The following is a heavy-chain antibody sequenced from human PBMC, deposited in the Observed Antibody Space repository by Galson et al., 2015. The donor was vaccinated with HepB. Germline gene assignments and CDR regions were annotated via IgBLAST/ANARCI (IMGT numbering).Heavy chain of an antibody. J-gene: IGHJ5*02. CDR2: IFTKTGNP. CDR3: ARTTTVTTSDVFDP. D-gene: IGHD4-17*01. Sequence: SVKVSCKASGYTFTSYAIDWVRRAPGQGLEWMGSIFTKTGNPAYAQGFTGRFVFSLDTSVSTAYLQISSLKAEDTAVYYCARTTTVTTSDVFDPWGQGTMVTVSS. V-gene: IGHV7-4-1*02. CDR1: GYTFTSYA.